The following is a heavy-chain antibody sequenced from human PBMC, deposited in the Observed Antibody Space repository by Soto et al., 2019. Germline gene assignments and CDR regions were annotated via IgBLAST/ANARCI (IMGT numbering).Heavy chain of an antibody. Sequence: QLQLQESGPGLVKPSETLSLTCTVSGDSISSSSYYWAWIRQPPGKRLEWVGSIYYSGSTYYNPSLTGYVTIPADTSNNPFAPKPSPVAAAHSAVYYVARQGPSSGSGTYFPPPEGWGQGTLVTVSS. CDR2: IYYSGST. D-gene: IGHD3-10*01. V-gene: IGHV4-39*01. CDR3: ARQGPSSGSGTYFPPPEG. J-gene: IGHJ4*02. CDR1: GDSISSSSYY.